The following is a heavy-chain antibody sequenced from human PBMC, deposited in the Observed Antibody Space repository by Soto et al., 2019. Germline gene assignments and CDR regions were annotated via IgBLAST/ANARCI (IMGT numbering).Heavy chain of an antibody. CDR3: ARPTIAALDWYFDL. CDR2: SIPIFGTA. D-gene: IGHD6-13*01. CDR1: GGTFSNYA. J-gene: IGHJ2*01. Sequence: QVQLVQSGAEVKKPGSSVMVSCKASGGTFSNYAVSWVRQAPGQGLEWMGGSIPIFGTANYAQKFQGRVTITADESTSTADMELSSLRSEYTAVYYCARPTIAALDWYFDLWGRGTLVTVSS. V-gene: IGHV1-69*12.